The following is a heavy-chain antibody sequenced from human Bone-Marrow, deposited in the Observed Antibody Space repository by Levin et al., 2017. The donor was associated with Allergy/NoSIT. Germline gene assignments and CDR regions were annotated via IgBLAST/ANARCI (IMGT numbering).Heavy chain of an antibody. CDR3: AKEEGYCSDGTCHYFFDW. V-gene: IGHV3-30*18. CDR1: GFTFSTYG. CDR2: ISYDGASK. D-gene: IGHD2-15*01. J-gene: IGHJ4*02. Sequence: GGSLRLSCAASGFTFSTYGMHWVRQAPGKGLEWVAVISYDGASKFYADSVKGRFTISRDNSKNTMYLQMNSPRAEDTGVYYCAKEEGYCSDGTCHYFFDWWGQGTLVVVSS.